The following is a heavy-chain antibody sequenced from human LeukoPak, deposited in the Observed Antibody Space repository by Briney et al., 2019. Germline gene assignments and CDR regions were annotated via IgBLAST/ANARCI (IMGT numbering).Heavy chain of an antibody. CDR1: GGSISSYY. V-gene: IGHV4-4*07. D-gene: IGHD3-22*01. CDR3: ARGEHYYDSSGYYFTSRADLEYFQH. CDR2: IYTSGST. J-gene: IGHJ1*01. Sequence: SETLSLTCTVSGGSISSYYWSWIRQPAGKGLEWIGRIYTSGSTNYNPSLKSRVTMSVDTSKNQFSLKLSSVTAADTAVYYCARGEHYYDSSGYYFTSRADLEYFQHWGQGTLVTVSS.